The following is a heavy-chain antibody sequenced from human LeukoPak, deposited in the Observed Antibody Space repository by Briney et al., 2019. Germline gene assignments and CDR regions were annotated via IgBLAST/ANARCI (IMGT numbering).Heavy chain of an antibody. CDR3: ARGDSSSWRLVGT. Sequence: GRSLRLSCAASGFSFSSYGMHWVRQPPGKGLEWVSYISSSSSTIYYADSVKGRFTISRDNAKNSVYLQMNSLRDEDTAVYYCARGDSSSWRLVGTWGQGTLVTVSS. J-gene: IGHJ5*02. CDR2: ISSSSSTI. D-gene: IGHD6-13*01. CDR1: GFSFSSYG. V-gene: IGHV3-48*02.